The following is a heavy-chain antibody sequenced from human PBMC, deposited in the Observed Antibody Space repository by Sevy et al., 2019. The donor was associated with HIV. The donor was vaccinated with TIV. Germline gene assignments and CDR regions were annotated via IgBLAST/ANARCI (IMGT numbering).Heavy chain of an antibody. D-gene: IGHD3-3*01. CDR2: IYYGGST. J-gene: IGHJ5*02. CDR3: AREPHNYDFWSGSTLFDP. Sequence: SETLSLTCTVSGGSISSGDYYWSWIRQPPGKGLEWIGYIYYGGSTYYNPSLKSRVTISVDTSKNQFSLKLGSVTAADTAVYYCAREPHNYDFWSGSTLFDPWGQGTLVTVSS. V-gene: IGHV4-30-4*01. CDR1: GGSISSGDYY.